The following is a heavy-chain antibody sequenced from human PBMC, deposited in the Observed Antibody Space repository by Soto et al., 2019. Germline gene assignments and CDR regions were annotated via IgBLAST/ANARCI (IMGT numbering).Heavy chain of an antibody. V-gene: IGHV4-59*08. J-gene: IGHJ1*01. CDR2: IYYSGST. CDR3: ARHGLRSPGYFQH. D-gene: IGHD4-17*01. Sequence: QVQLQESGPGLVKPSETLSLTCTVSGGSISSYYWSWIRQPPGKGLEWIGYIYYSGSTNYNPSLKSRVTLSVDTSKNQFSLKLSSVTAADTAVYYCARHGLRSPGYFQHWGQGTLVTVSS. CDR1: GGSISSYY.